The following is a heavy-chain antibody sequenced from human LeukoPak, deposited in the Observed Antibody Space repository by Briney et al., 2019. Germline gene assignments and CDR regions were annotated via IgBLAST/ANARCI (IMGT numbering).Heavy chain of an antibody. CDR3: AREGYSSGWYLGY. CDR1: GGSISSSSYY. CDR2: INHSGST. J-gene: IGHJ4*02. V-gene: IGHV4-39*07. Sequence: SETLSLTCTVSGGSISSSSYYWGWIRQPPGKGLEWIGEINHSGSTNYNPSLKSRVTISVDTSKNQFSLKLSSVTAADTAVYYCAREGYSSGWYLGYWGQGTLVTVSS. D-gene: IGHD6-19*01.